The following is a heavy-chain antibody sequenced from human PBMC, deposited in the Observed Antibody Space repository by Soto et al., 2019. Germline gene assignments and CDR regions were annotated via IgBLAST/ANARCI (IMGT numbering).Heavy chain of an antibody. J-gene: IGHJ6*02. CDR2: ISSSGSTI. CDR3: ARDSVITPYYYYYYGMDV. Sequence: QVQLVESGGGLVKPGGSLRLSCAASGFTFSDYYMSWIRQAPGKGLEWVSYISSSGSTIYYADSVKGRFTISRDNAKNSLYLQMNSLRAEYTAVYYCARDSVITPYYYYYYGMDVWGQGTTVTVSS. V-gene: IGHV3-11*01. D-gene: IGHD3-3*01. CDR1: GFTFSDYY.